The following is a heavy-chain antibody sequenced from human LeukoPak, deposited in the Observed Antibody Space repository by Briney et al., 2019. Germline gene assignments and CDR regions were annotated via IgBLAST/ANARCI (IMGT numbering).Heavy chain of an antibody. CDR2: ITSDGSST. V-gene: IGHV3-74*01. CDR1: GFTFSSYW. J-gene: IGHJ3*02. CDR3: ARDGGDDALDI. Sequence: PGGSLRLSCAASGFTFSSYWMHWVRQAPGKGLVWVSRITSDGSSTSYADSVKGRFTISRDNAKNTLYLQMNSLRAEDTAVYYCARDGGDDALDIWGQGTMVTVSS. D-gene: IGHD3-10*01.